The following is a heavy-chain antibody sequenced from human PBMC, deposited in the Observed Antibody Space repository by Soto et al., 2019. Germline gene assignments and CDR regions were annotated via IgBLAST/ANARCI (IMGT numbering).Heavy chain of an antibody. V-gene: IGHV4-4*02. CDR2: IYPSGTT. CDR1: GGSINSSNW. J-gene: IGHJ5*02. Sequence: ETLSLTCAVSGGSINSSNWWTWVRQTPGQGLEWIGEIYPSGTTNYNPSLKTRVTISLDKSTNQFSLRLSSVTATDTAVYYCARVSSPGHYNWFDPWGQGTLVTVSS. CDR3: ARVSSPGHYNWFDP. D-gene: IGHD6-13*01.